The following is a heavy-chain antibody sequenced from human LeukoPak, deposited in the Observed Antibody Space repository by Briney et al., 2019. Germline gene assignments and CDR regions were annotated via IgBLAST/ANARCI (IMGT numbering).Heavy chain of an antibody. Sequence: QRWGSLRLSCAASGFTVSSNYMSWVRQAPGKGLEWVSVIYSGGSTYYADSVKGRFTISRDNSKNTLYLQMNSLRAEDTAVYYCARENDCSGGSCYSFDYWGQGTLVTVSS. D-gene: IGHD2-15*01. CDR3: ARENDCSGGSCYSFDY. J-gene: IGHJ4*02. V-gene: IGHV3-53*01. CDR1: GFTVSSNY. CDR2: IYSGGST.